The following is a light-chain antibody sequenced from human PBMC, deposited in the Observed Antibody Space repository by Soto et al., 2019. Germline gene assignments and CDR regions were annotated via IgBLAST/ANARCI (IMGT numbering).Light chain of an antibody. Sequence: QSALTQPRSVSGSPGQSVTISCTGTSSDVGGYDFVSWYQRHPGKAPKLMIYDVTKRPSGVPDRFSGSKSGNSASLTISGLQAEDEADYYCCSYAGSYILAVFGGGTKVTVL. J-gene: IGLJ3*02. CDR2: DVT. CDR1: SSDVGGYDF. V-gene: IGLV2-11*01. CDR3: CSYAGSYILAV.